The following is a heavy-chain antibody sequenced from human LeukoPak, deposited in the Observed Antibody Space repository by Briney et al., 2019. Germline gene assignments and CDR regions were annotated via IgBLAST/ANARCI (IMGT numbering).Heavy chain of an antibody. V-gene: IGHV1-69*05. Sequence: ASVKVSCKASGGTFSSYAISWVRQAPGQGLEWMGGIIPIFGTANYAQKFQGRVTITTDESTSTAYMELSSLRSEDTAVYYCASYYDFWSGYYNYWGQGTLVTVSS. J-gene: IGHJ4*02. CDR2: IIPIFGTA. D-gene: IGHD3-3*01. CDR3: ASYYDFWSGYYNY. CDR1: GGTFSSYA.